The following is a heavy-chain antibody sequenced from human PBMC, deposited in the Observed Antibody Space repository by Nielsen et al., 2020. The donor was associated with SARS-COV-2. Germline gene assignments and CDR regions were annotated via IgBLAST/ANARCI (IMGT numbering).Heavy chain of an antibody. V-gene: IGHV4-39*07. CDR3: ARDEAVLIAVAGTGGMDV. D-gene: IGHD6-19*01. J-gene: IGHJ6*02. CDR1: GGSISSSSYY. Sequence: ESLKISCTVSGGSISSSSYYWGWIRQPPGKGLEWIGSIYYSESTYYNPSLKSRVTISVDTSKNQFSLKLSSVTAADTAVYYCARDEAVLIAVAGTGGMDVWGQGTTVTVSS. CDR2: IYYSEST.